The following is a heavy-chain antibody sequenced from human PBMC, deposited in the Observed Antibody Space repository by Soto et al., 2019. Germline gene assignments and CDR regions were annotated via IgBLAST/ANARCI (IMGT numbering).Heavy chain of an antibody. V-gene: IGHV4-59*01. CDR3: ARGVLEWLLRDSYYYYMDV. CDR2: IDDTGST. CDR1: GDSISSSY. J-gene: IGHJ6*03. Sequence: PSETVSLTCTVSGDSISSSYWNWIRQAPGKGLEWIGYIDDTGSTNYNPSLKSRVTLSVDPSNNQYSLKLSSVTAADTAVYYCARGVLEWLLRDSYYYYMDVWGKGTTDTVSS. D-gene: IGHD3-3*01.